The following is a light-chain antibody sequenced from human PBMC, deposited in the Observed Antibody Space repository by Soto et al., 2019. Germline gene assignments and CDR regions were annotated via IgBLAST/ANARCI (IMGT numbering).Light chain of an antibody. CDR2: GAS. J-gene: IGKJ3*01. V-gene: IGKV1-9*01. CDR1: QGIANF. Sequence: IQLTQSPSSLSASVGDRVTISCRANQGIANFLAWYQQKPGKAPKLLIYGASTLQSGVPSRFSGSGSGTDFTLTISRRQPEDFATYYCQQLNSFPIPFGPGTKVDIK. CDR3: QQLNSFPIP.